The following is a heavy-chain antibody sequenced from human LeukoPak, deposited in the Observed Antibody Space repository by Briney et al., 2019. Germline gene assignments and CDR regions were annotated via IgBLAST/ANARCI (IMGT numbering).Heavy chain of an antibody. CDR1: GGSLSGYY. J-gene: IGHJ4*02. D-gene: IGHD3-3*01. V-gene: IGHV4-59*12. CDR3: AREGGFYRPLDY. Sequence: SETLSLTCTVSGGSLSGYYWSWIRQPPGKGLEWIGYIYYGGSTNYNPSLKNRLTISVDTSKNQFSLKLTSVTAADTAVYYCAREGGFYRPLDYSGQGTLVTVSS. CDR2: IYYGGST.